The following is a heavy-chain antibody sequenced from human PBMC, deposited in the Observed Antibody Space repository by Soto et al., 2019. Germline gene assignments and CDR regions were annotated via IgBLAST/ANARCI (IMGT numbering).Heavy chain of an antibody. D-gene: IGHD3-22*01. CDR1: GFTFSSYG. J-gene: IGHJ4*02. CDR2: IWYDGSNK. V-gene: IGHV3-33*01. CDR3: ARDSRYDSSGRDY. Sequence: PGGSLRLSCAASGFTFSSYGMHWVRQAPGKGLEWVAVIWYDGSNKYYADSVKGRFTISRDNSKNTLYLQMNSLRAEDTAVYYCARDSRYDSSGRDYWGQGTLVTVSS.